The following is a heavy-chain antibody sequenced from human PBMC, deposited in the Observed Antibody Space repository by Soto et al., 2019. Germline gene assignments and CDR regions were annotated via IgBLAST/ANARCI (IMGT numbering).Heavy chain of an antibody. CDR3: ARPRDVMITFGGVIAYYFDY. CDR1: GGSISSSSYY. D-gene: IGHD3-16*02. V-gene: IGHV4-39*01. CDR2: IYYSGST. J-gene: IGHJ4*02. Sequence: PSETLSLTCTVSGGSISSSSYYWGWIRQPPGKGLEWIGSIYYSGSTYYNPSLKSRVTISVDTSKNQFSLKLSSVTAADTAVYYCARPRDVMITFGGVIAYYFDYWGQGTLVTVSS.